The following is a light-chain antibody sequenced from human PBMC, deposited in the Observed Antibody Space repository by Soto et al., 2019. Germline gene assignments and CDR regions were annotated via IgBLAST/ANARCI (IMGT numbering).Light chain of an antibody. V-gene: IGLV1-51*01. CDR1: SSNIAIHF. CDR3: GTWDSSLSGIV. J-gene: IGLJ2*01. Sequence: QSVLTQPPSVSAAPGQKVTISCSGSSSNIAIHFVSWYQQLPGTAPKLLIYDSIKRPSGIPDRFSASKSGTSATLGITGLQTGDEADYYCGTWDSSLSGIVFGGGTQLTVL. CDR2: DSI.